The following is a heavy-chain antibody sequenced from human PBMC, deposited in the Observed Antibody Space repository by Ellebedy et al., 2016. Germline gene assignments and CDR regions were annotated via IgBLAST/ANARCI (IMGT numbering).Heavy chain of an antibody. D-gene: IGHD5-18*01. CDR3: TTVYRYNYDSV. CDR2: IKSKTDGGAA. Sequence: ETLSLTCAASGFTFSNAWMNWVRQAPGKGLEWVGRIKSKTDGGAADYAATVKGRFTISRDDSKNTLYLQMNSLKTEDTAVYFCTTVYRYNYDSVWGQGILVTVSS. V-gene: IGHV3-15*01. CDR1: GFTFSNAW. J-gene: IGHJ4*02.